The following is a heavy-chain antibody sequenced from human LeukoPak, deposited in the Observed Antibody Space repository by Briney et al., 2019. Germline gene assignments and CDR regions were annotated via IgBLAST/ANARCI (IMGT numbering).Heavy chain of an antibody. Sequence: SETLSLTCAVSGGSISSGGYSWSWIRQPPGKGLEGIGYIYHSGSTYYNPSLKSRVIISVDRSKNQFSLKLSSVTAADTAVYYCARGYCSSTSCYLDVWGQGTTVTVSS. V-gene: IGHV4-30-2*01. CDR2: IYHSGST. CDR3: ARGYCSSTSCYLDV. D-gene: IGHD2-2*01. CDR1: GGSISSGGYS. J-gene: IGHJ6*02.